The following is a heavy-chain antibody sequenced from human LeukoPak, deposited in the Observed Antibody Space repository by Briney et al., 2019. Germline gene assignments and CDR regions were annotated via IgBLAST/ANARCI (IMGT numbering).Heavy chain of an antibody. CDR1: GGTFISYA. D-gene: IGHD5-12*01. CDR3: ARDREIVATWVGGGGFDY. Sequence: ASVKVSCKASGGTFISYAISWGRQAPGQGVEWMGRTIPIFGTANYVQKFQGRVTITTDKSTSTAYMELSSLRSEGTAVYFCARDREIVATWVGGGGFDYWGQGTLVTVSS. J-gene: IGHJ4*02. CDR2: TIPIFGTA. V-gene: IGHV1-69*05.